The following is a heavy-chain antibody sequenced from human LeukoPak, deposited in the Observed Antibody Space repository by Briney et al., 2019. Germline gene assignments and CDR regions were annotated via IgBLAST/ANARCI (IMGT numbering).Heavy chain of an antibody. CDR1: GFTFSSYA. D-gene: IGHD1-26*01. CDR2: ISYDGSNK. CDR3: AREGSGSEVVDY. J-gene: IGHJ4*02. Sequence: HPGGSLRLSCAASGFTFSSYAMHWVRQAPGKGLEWVAVISYDGSNKYYADSVKGRFTISRDNSKNTLYLQMNSLRAEDTAVYYCAREGSGSEVVDYWGQGTLVTVSS. V-gene: IGHV3-30*04.